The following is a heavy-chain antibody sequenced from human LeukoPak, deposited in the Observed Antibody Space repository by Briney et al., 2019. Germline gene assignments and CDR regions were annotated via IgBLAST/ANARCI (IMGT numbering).Heavy chain of an antibody. V-gene: IGHV1-46*01. D-gene: IGHD2-2*01. J-gene: IGHJ1*01. CDR1: GYTFTSYY. Sequence: ASVKVSCKASGYTFTSYYMHWVRQAPGQGLEWMGIINPSGGSTSYAQKFQGRVTMTRDTSTSTVYMELSGLRSGDTAVYYCARDEVVVPAAPGRAEYFQHWGQGTLVTVSS. CDR3: ARDEVVVPAAPGRAEYFQH. CDR2: INPSGGST.